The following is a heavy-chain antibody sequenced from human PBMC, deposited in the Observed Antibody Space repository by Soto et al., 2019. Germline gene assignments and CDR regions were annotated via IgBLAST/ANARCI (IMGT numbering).Heavy chain of an antibody. V-gene: IGHV2-70*11. Sequence: SGPTLVNPTQTLTLTCTFSGFSLSTSGMCVSWIRQPPGKALEWLARIDWDDDKYYSTSLKTRLTISKDTSKNQVVLTMTNMDPVDTATYYCARIRRSIAAADDNWFDPWGQGTLVTVSS. CDR2: IDWDDDK. J-gene: IGHJ5*02. CDR1: GFSLSTSGMC. D-gene: IGHD6-13*01. CDR3: ARIRRSIAAADDNWFDP.